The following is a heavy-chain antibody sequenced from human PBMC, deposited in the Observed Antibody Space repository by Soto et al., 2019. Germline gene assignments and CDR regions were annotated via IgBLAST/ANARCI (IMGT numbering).Heavy chain of an antibody. CDR3: TRDVAVKQQLPKY. CDR1: GFTFGDYA. D-gene: IGHD6-13*01. CDR2: IRSKSDGGTT. Sequence: EVQLVESGGGLVQPGRSLRLSCTASGFTFGDYAMSWVRQAPGQWLEWVGFIRSKSDGGTTEYAASVKGRFTISRDDSKRIAYLQMNRLPTEDTAVYYCTRDVAVKQQLPKYGGQGTLVTVYS. V-gene: IGHV3-49*04. J-gene: IGHJ4*02.